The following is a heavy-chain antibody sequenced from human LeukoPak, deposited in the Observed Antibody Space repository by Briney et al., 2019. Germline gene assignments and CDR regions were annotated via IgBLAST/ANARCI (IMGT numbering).Heavy chain of an antibody. V-gene: IGHV3-48*04. CDR1: GFTVSSNY. D-gene: IGHD6-13*01. CDR3: ARLSRYGDAFDI. CDR2: ISSSGSTI. J-gene: IGHJ3*02. Sequence: AGGSLRLSCAASGFTVSSNYMNWVRQAPGKGLEWVSYISSSGSTIYYADSVKGRFTISRDNAKNSLYLQMNSLRAEDTAVYYCARLSRYGDAFDIWGQGTMVTVSS.